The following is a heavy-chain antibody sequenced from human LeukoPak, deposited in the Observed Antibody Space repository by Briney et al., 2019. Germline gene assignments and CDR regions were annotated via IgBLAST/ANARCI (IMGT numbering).Heavy chain of an antibody. J-gene: IGHJ5*02. CDR3: ARDYRMVRGVITKLDP. V-gene: IGHV4-34*01. CDR1: GGSFSGYY. Sequence: PSETLSLTCAVYGGSFSGYYWSWIRQPPGKGLEWIGEINHSGSTNYNPSLKSRVTISVDTSKNQFSLKLSSVTAADTAVYYCARDYRMVRGVITKLDPWGQGTLVTVSS. CDR2: INHSGST. D-gene: IGHD3-10*01.